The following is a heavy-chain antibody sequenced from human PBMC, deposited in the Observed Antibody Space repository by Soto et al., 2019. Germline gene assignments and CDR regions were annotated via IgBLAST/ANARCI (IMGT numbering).Heavy chain of an antibody. J-gene: IGHJ4*02. Sequence: SETLSLTCTVSGGSLVSSSYYWGWIRQSPGKGLEWIGNIYYSGNTFYNPSLKSRVTISVDTSKNQFYLHLSSVTAADTAIFYCASIAAPGTTHFDFWGQGTLVTVSS. V-gene: IGHV4-39*01. D-gene: IGHD6-13*01. CDR2: IYYSGNT. CDR1: GGSLVSSSYY. CDR3: ASIAAPGTTHFDF.